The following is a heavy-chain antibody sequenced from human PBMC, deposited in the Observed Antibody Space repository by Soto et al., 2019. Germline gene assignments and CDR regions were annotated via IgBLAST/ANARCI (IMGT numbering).Heavy chain of an antibody. J-gene: IGHJ5*02. CDR2: ISYSGTT. CDR1: GASLNSYY. Sequence: SETLSLTCTVSGASLNSYYWNWIRQPPGGGLEWLGFISYSGTTNYNPSLRSRVAISIDPSKNQFSLKLTSVTAADTAVYYCARGLRAVAGTAWFDPWGQGTLVTSPQ. V-gene: IGHV4-59*01. D-gene: IGHD6-19*01. CDR3: ARGLRAVAGTAWFDP.